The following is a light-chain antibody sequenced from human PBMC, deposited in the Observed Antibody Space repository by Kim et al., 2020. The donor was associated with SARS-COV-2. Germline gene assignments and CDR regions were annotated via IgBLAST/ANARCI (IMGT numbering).Light chain of an antibody. V-gene: IGKV3-20*01. CDR1: QGVSSND. CDR2: GAS. Sequence: YPGERTPHACRASQGVSSNDLAWYQQKPGQAPRLLIYGASNRATGVPDRFSGSGSGTDFTLTISRLEPEDVAVYYCQHYGGSTGTFGQGTKVDIK. CDR3: QHYGGSTGT. J-gene: IGKJ1*01.